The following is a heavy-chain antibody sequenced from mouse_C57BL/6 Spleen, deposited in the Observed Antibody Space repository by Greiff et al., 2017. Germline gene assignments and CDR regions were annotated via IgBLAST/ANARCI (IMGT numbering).Heavy chain of an antibody. V-gene: IGHV1-64*01. J-gene: IGHJ2*01. CDR2: IHPNSGST. Sequence: VQLQQPGAELVKPGASVKLSCKASGYTFTSYWMHWVKQRPGQGLEWIGMIHPNSGSTNYNEKFKSKATLTVDKSSSTAYMQLSSLTSEDSAVYYCARDDGYLLFDYWGQGTTLTVSS. CDR1: GYTFTSYW. D-gene: IGHD2-3*01. CDR3: ARDDGYLLFDY.